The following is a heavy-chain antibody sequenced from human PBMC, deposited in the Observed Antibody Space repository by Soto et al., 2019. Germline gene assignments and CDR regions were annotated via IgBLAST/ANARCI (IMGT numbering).Heavy chain of an antibody. CDR1: GGSISSYY. V-gene: IGHV4-59*08. Sequence: QVQLQESGPGLVKPSETLSLTCTVSGGSISSYYWNWIRQPPGKGLEWIGYIYHSGYANYNPSLKNRVTISVDTSKNYFSLKLTSVTAADTAVYYCASNHDYGDYWGQGTPVTVSS. J-gene: IGHJ4*02. CDR3: ASNHDYGDY. CDR2: IYHSGYA.